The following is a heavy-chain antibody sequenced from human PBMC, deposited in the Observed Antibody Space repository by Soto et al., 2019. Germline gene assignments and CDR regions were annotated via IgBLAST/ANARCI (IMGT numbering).Heavy chain of an antibody. Sequence: SVKVSCEASGYTFTSYAMHWVRQAPGQGLEWMGGIIPIFGTANYAQKFQGRVTITADESTSTAYMELSSLRSEDTAVYYCARGSGGSSYYYYGMDVWGQGTTVTAP. D-gene: IGHD2-15*01. CDR2: IIPIFGTA. CDR3: ARGSGGSSYYYYGMDV. CDR1: GYTFTSYA. V-gene: IGHV1-69*13. J-gene: IGHJ6*02.